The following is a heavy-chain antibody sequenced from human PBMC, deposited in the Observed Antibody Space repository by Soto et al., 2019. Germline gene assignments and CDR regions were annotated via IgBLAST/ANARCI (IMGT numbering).Heavy chain of an antibody. J-gene: IGHJ5*01. CDR2: ISSGSSYI. CDR1: GFTFSSYT. Sequence: EVQLVESGGGLVKPGGSLRLSCAASGFTFSSYTMNWVRQAPGKGLEWISSISSGSSYIYYAGSVKGRCTISRDNAKTALFVQMNSLRAADTAVYYCARDILSGGAYPDSWGQGTKVTVSS. V-gene: IGHV3-21*01. CDR3: ARDILSGGAYPDS. D-gene: IGHD3-10*01.